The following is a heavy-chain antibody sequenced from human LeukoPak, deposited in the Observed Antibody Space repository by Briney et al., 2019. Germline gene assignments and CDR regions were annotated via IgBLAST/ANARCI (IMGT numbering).Heavy chain of an antibody. J-gene: IGHJ4*02. CDR2: ISSSGRNS. Sequence: GGSLRLSCAASEFTLSLYHINWVRQAPGKGLEWVAYISSSGRNSHYSDSVKGRFTISRDNADDSVHLQMKRLRAEDTAVYYCARDSVHSGSYPWYFDYWGQGTLVTVSS. CDR3: ARDSVHSGSYPWYFDY. CDR1: EFTLSLYH. D-gene: IGHD1-26*01. V-gene: IGHV3-48*03.